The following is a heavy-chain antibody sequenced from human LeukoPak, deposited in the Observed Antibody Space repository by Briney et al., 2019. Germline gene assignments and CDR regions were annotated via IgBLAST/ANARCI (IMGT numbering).Heavy chain of an antibody. CDR2: IRSKAYGGTT. J-gene: IGHJ5*02. CDR3: TRDPTIFGVAPLP. D-gene: IGHD3-3*01. Sequence: KPGGSLRLSCTASGFTLGDYAMSWFRQAPGKGREWVGFIRSKAYGGTTEYAASVKGRFTISRDDSKSIAYLQMNSLKTEDTAVYYCTRDPTIFGVAPLPWGQGTLVTVSS. V-gene: IGHV3-49*05. CDR1: GFTLGDYA.